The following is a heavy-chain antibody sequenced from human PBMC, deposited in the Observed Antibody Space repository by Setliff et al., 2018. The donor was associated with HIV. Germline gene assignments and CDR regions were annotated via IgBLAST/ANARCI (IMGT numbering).Heavy chain of an antibody. Sequence: PGGSLRLSCAASGFTFSNYAVTWVRQAPGKGLEWVSSLSGSGDSTYYADSVKGRFTISIDNSKNTLYLQKNSLRAEDTAVYYCAKEPSYYYDSSGYSGIAHWGQGTLVTVSS. V-gene: IGHV3-23*01. D-gene: IGHD3-22*01. CDR3: AKEPSYYYDSSGYSGIAH. CDR2: LSGSGDST. J-gene: IGHJ4*02. CDR1: GFTFSNYA.